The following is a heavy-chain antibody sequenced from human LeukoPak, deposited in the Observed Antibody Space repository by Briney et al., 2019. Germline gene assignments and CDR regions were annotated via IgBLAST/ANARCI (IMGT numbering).Heavy chain of an antibody. D-gene: IGHD1-26*01. CDR2: IKSKTDGGTT. J-gene: IGHJ3*02. Sequence: GGSLRLSCAASGFSFSNAWMSWVRQAPGKGLEWVGRIKSKTDGGTTDYAAPVKGRFTISRDDSKNTLYLQMNSLRAEDTAVYYCANPWWELLGGAFDIWGQGTMVTVSS. CDR3: ANPWWELLGGAFDI. V-gene: IGHV3-15*01. CDR1: GFSFSNAW.